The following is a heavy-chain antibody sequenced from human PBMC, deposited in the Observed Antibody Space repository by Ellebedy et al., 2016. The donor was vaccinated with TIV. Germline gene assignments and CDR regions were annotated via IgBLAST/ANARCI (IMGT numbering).Heavy chain of an antibody. CDR2: IWYDGSNK. Sequence: PGGSLRLSCAASGFTFSSCGMNPVRQAPGKGLEWVAVIWYDGSNKYYADSVKGRFTISRDNSKNTLYLQMNSLRAEDTAVYYCARVLGFGEDHYGMEVWGQGTTVTVSS. J-gene: IGHJ6*02. D-gene: IGHD3-10*01. CDR3: ARVLGFGEDHYGMEV. V-gene: IGHV3-33*01. CDR1: GFTFSSCG.